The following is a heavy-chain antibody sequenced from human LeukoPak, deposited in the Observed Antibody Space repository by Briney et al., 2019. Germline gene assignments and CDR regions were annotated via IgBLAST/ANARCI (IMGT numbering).Heavy chain of an antibody. V-gene: IGHV7-4-1*02. CDR2: INTNTGNP. CDR1: GYTFTSYA. CDR3: ARVGIPGYSYSYFDY. Sequence: ASVKVSCKASGYTFTSYAMNWVRQAPGQGLEWMGWINTNTGNPTYAQGFTGRFVFSLDTSVNTAYLQISSLKAEDTAVYYCARVGIPGYSYSYFDYWGQGTLVTVSS. J-gene: IGHJ4*02. D-gene: IGHD5-18*01.